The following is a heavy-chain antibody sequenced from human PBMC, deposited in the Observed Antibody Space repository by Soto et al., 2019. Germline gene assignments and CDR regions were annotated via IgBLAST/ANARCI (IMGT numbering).Heavy chain of an antibody. V-gene: IGHV3-33*01. D-gene: IGHD3-9*01. J-gene: IGHJ6*03. Sequence: QVQLVESGGGVVQPGRSLRLSCAASGFTFSSYGMHWVRQAPGKGLEWVAVIWYDGSNKYYADSVKGRFTISRDNSKNTLYLQMNSLRAEDTAVYYCARARPHYDILTGPNYYYMDVWGKGPTVTVSS. CDR2: IWYDGSNK. CDR1: GFTFSSYG. CDR3: ARARPHYDILTGPNYYYMDV.